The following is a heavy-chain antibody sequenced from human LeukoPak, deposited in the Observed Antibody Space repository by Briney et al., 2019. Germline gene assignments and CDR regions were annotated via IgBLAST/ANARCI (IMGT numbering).Heavy chain of an antibody. Sequence: SETLSLTCTVSGGSIRSGGYYWSWIRQHPGKGLEWIGYIYYSGNTYYNPSLKSRVTISVDTSKNQFSLKPSSVTAADTAVYYCARDTPWGYFDWGQGTLVTVSS. J-gene: IGHJ4*02. V-gene: IGHV4-31*03. CDR2: IYYSGNT. D-gene: IGHD3-9*01. CDR3: ARDTPWGYFD. CDR1: GGSIRSGGYY.